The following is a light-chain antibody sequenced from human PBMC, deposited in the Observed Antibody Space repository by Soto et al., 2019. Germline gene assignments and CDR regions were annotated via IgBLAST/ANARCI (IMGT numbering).Light chain of an antibody. CDR2: KSS. Sequence: DIQMTQSPSTLSASIGDRVSITCRASQIISGWMAWYQQKPGKAPKLLIYKSSTLESGVPSRFSGSGSVTEFTLTISSLQPDDFATYYCQHYTSSSQTFGQGTKVDI. CDR1: QIISGW. J-gene: IGKJ1*01. V-gene: IGKV1-5*03. CDR3: QHYTSSSQT.